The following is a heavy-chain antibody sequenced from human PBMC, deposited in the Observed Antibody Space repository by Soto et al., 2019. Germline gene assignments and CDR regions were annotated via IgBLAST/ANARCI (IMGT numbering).Heavy chain of an antibody. CDR2: ITPFNGNT. CDR1: GYTFTYRY. Sequence: SVKVSCTASGYTFTYRYLHWVRQAPGQALEWMGWITPFNGNTNYAQKFQDRVTITRDRSMSTAYMELSSLRSEDTAMYYCASRIAAAGRGDAFDIWGKGTMVT. V-gene: IGHV1-45*02. J-gene: IGHJ3*02. D-gene: IGHD6-13*01. CDR3: ASRIAAAGRGDAFDI.